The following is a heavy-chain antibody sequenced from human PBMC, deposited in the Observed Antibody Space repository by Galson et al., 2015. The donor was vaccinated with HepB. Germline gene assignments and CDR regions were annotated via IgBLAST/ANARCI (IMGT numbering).Heavy chain of an antibody. CDR3: ARGHYYDSTGAYHFDY. D-gene: IGHD3-22*01. CDR2: TYYRSKWSS. V-gene: IGHV6-1*01. J-gene: IGHJ4*02. CDR1: GDSVSSNRAA. Sequence: CAISGDSVSSNRAARNWIRQSPSRGLEWLGRTYYRSKWSSDYAASVKSRITINADTSKNQFSLQLNSVTPEDTAVYYCARGHYYDSTGAYHFDYWGQGTLVTVSS.